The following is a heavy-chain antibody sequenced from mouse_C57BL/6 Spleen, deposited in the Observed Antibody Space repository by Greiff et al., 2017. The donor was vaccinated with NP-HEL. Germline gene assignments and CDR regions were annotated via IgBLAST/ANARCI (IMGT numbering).Heavy chain of an antibody. CDR3: ARSGPFYYAMDY. CDR2: IHPNSGST. J-gene: IGHJ4*01. Sequence: QVQLQQSGAELMKPGASVKLSCKASGYTFTSYWMHWVKQRPGQGLEWIGMIHPNSGSTNYNEKFKSKATLTVDKSSSTAYMQLSSLTSEDSAVYYCARSGPFYYAMDYWGQGTSVTVSS. D-gene: IGHD3-1*01. CDR1: GYTFTSYW. V-gene: IGHV1-64*01.